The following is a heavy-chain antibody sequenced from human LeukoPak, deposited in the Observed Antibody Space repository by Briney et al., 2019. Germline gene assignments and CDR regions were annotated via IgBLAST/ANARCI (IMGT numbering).Heavy chain of an antibody. CDR2: IYPGDSDT. CDR3: ASGTISNY. Sequence: GESLKISCKGAGYSFISSWIGWVGQMPGKGLEWMGIIYPGDSDTRYSPSFQGQVSISADKSINTAYLQWSSLKASDSAMYYCASGTISNYCGHGTLVIVSS. CDR1: GYSFISSW. V-gene: IGHV5-51*01. J-gene: IGHJ4*01.